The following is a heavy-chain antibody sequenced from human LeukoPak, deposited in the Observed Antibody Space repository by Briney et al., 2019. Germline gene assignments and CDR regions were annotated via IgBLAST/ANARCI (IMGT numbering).Heavy chain of an antibody. CDR2: IKNDGSET. D-gene: IGHD6-19*01. J-gene: IGHJ4*02. Sequence: GGSLRLSCVVSGFTLSNSWMSWVRQAPGKGLEWVGHIKNDGSETYYLDSLKGRFSISRDNTNNALYLQMSSLRVEDTAVYYCVKNDGWFHLAQWGQGTLVTVSS. V-gene: IGHV3-7*03. CDR3: VKNDGWFHLAQ. CDR1: GFTLSNSW.